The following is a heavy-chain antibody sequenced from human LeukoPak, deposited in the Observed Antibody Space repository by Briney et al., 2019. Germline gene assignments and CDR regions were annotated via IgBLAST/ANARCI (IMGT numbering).Heavy chain of an antibody. V-gene: IGHV3-7*01. CDR3: ARDGRGSWYAHKYFDY. CDR1: GFTFSSYS. D-gene: IGHD6-13*01. CDR2: IKQDGSEK. Sequence: GGSLRLSCAASGFTFSSYSMNWVRQAPGKGLEWVANIKQDGSEKYYVDSVKGRFTISRDNAKNSLYLQMISLRAEDTAVYYCARDGRGSWYAHKYFDYWGQGTLVTVSS. J-gene: IGHJ4*02.